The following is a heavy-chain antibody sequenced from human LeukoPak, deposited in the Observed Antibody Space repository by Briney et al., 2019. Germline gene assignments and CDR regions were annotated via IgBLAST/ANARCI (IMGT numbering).Heavy chain of an antibody. Sequence: PGGSLRLSCAASGFTFHNAWLSWIRQAPGKGLEWVGRIKSKTAGGTTDYPAPVKGRFTISRDDSQKTLYLQMNSLKTEDTAVYYCTTDSGDYGDYVRKWGQGTLVTVSS. CDR2: IKSKTAGGTT. J-gene: IGHJ4*02. CDR1: GFTFHNAW. V-gene: IGHV3-15*01. D-gene: IGHD4-17*01. CDR3: TTDSGDYGDYVRK.